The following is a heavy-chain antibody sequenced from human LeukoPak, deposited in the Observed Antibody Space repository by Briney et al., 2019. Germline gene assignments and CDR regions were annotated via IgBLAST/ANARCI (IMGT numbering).Heavy chain of an antibody. V-gene: IGHV4-4*07. CDR3: ARVTGYMIEDYFDY. CDR1: GGSISSYY. J-gene: IGHJ4*02. Sequence: SETLSLTCTVSGGSISSYYWSWIRQPAGKGLEWIGRIYTSGSTNYNPSLKSRVTMSVDTFKNQFSLKLSSVTAADTAVYYCARVTGYMIEDYFDYWGQGTLVTVSS. D-gene: IGHD3-22*01. CDR2: IYTSGST.